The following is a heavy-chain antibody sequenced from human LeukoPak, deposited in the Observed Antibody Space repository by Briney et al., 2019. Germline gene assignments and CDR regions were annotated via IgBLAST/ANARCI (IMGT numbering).Heavy chain of an antibody. V-gene: IGHV3-23*01. CDR1: GFTFSSYA. J-gene: IGHJ6*03. CDR2: IRGSGDRT. D-gene: IGHD2-15*01. CDR3: AKNGDRGAYCTGGTCYPYFYYYMDV. Sequence: GGSLRLSCAASGFTFSSYAMSWVRQAPGKGLEWVSAIRGSGDRTHYADSVKGRFTISRDNSKNTLYLQMNSLRAEDTAIYYCAKNGDRGAYCTGGTCYPYFYYYMDVWGKGTTVTI.